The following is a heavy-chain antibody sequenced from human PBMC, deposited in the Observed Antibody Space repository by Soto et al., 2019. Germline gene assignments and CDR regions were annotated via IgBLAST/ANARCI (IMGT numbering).Heavy chain of an antibody. CDR3: AREGALKPFSS. CDR2: ISYDGSNK. V-gene: IGHV3-30*03. CDR1: GFTLRSYG. J-gene: IGHJ5*02. Sequence: GSLRLSCAASGFTLRSYGMHWVRQAPGKGLEWVAVISYDGSNKHYADSVKGRFTISRDNSKNTLYLQMDSLRVEDTAVYYCAREGALKPFSSWGQGALVTVSS.